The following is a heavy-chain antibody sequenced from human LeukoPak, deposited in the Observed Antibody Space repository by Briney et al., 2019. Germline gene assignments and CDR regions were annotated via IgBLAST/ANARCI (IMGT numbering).Heavy chain of an antibody. CDR3: ARDYSSGWLDL. CDR1: GFTFSTYA. Sequence: PGGSLRLSCAASGFTFSTYAMSWVRQAPGKGLEWVSTISNSDDSTYYADSVEGRFTISRDNSKNTLYLQMNSLRAEDTAVYYCARDYSSGWLDLWGQGTMVTVSS. V-gene: IGHV3-23*01. CDR2: ISNSDDST. J-gene: IGHJ3*01. D-gene: IGHD6-19*01.